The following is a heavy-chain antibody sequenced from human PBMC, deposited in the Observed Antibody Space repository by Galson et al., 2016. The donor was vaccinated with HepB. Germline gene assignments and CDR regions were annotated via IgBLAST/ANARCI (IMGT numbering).Heavy chain of an antibody. D-gene: IGHD2-2*01. Sequence: SLRLSCAASGFTFTQCWMHWVRLAPGKGLAWVARINNDGSSTNYADSAKGRFNITRDNVENTVYLQMKSLTGEDTAVYFCARGPRYQVHYAMDVCGQGTTVAVS. CDR2: INNDGSST. J-gene: IGHJ6*02. V-gene: IGHV3-74*01. CDR3: ARGPRYQVHYAMDV. CDR1: GFTFTQCW.